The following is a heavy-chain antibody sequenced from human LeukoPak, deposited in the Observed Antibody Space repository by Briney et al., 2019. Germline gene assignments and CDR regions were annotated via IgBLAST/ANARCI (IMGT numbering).Heavy chain of an antibody. CDR3: ARDRGGILDF. J-gene: IGHJ4*02. V-gene: IGHV3-7*04. D-gene: IGHD3-10*01. CDR2: IKQDGSAK. CDR1: GFTFSSYW. Sequence: GGSLRLSCAASGFTFSSYWMVWVRQAPGKGLEWVANIKQDGSAKNYVGSVRGRFTISRDNAKTSLELQMNSLRVEDTAVYYCARDRGGILDFWGQGTLVTVSS.